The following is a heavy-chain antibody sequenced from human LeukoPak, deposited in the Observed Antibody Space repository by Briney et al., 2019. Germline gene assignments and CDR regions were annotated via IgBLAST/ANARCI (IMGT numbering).Heavy chain of an antibody. CDR1: GYTFTDYF. V-gene: IGHV1-2*02. CDR3: AKVGFNA. Sequence: ASVKVSCKASGYTFTDYFIHWVRRAPGQGLEWMGWINPNSGGTKYAQKFQGRVTMSRDTSISTAYMELSRLRSDDTAVYYCAKVGFNAWGQGTLVTVSS. CDR2: INPNSGGT. J-gene: IGHJ5*02.